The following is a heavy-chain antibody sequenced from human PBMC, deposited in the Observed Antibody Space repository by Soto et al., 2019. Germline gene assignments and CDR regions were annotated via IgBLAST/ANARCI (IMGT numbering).Heavy chain of an antibody. Sequence: GESLKISCQCSGYSFTSYWISWVRQMPGKGLDWMGRIDPSDSYTNYSPSFQGHVTISADKSISTAYLQWSSLKASGTAMYYCASIGGSSWRNSCNYYGMDVWGQGTRVTVS. CDR2: IDPSDSYT. D-gene: IGHD6-13*01. CDR1: GYSFTSYW. CDR3: ASIGGSSWRNSCNYYGMDV. J-gene: IGHJ6*02. V-gene: IGHV5-10-1*01.